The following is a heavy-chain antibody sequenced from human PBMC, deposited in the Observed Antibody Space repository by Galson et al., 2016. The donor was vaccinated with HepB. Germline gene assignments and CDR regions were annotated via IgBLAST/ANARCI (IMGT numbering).Heavy chain of an antibody. J-gene: IGHJ4*02. CDR2: VSGSGGSI. V-gene: IGHV3-23*01. CDR1: GFTFSSYT. Sequence: SLRLSCAASGFTFSSYTMTWVRQAPGKGLEWVAGVSGSGGSIYYAASVQGRFRLPRDNSKNTVYLEMSSLQVQDSAVYYCAKDSSSYYYGGHDFWGQGTLVTVSS. CDR3: AKDSSSYYYGGHDF. D-gene: IGHD3-22*01.